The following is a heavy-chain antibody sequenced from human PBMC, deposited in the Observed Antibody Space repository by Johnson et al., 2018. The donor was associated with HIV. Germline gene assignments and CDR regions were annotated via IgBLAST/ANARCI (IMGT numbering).Heavy chain of an antibody. CDR1: GFTFSDYY. J-gene: IGHJ3*02. D-gene: IGHD6-19*01. V-gene: IGHV3-11*04. CDR2: ISSSGSTI. CDR3: ARDWGLYSSGWYVDAFDI. Sequence: VQLVESGGGLVKPGGSLRLSCAASGFTFSDYYMSWIRQAPGKGLEWVSSISSSGSTIYYADTVKGRFTISRDNSKKTLFLQMKSLRAEDTAVYYCARDWGLYSSGWYVDAFDIWGQGTMVTVSS.